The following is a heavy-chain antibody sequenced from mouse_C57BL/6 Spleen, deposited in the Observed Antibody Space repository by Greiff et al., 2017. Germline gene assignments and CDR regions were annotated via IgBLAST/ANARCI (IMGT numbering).Heavy chain of an antibody. CDR2: IDPSDSET. D-gene: IGHD3-2*02. V-gene: IGHV1-52*01. CDR1: GYTFTSYW. J-gene: IGHJ2*01. Sequence: VQLQQPGAELVRPGSSVKLSCKASGYTFTSYWMHWVKQRPIQGLEWIGNIDPSDSETHYNQKFKDKATLTVDKSSSTAYMQLSSLASEDSAVYYCARSDSSGYDFDDWGQGTTLTVSS. CDR3: ARSDSSGYDFDD.